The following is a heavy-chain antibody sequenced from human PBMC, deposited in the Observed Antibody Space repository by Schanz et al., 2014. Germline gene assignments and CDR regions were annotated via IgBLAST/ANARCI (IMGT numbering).Heavy chain of an antibody. D-gene: IGHD3-3*01. CDR3: AKDVDHYSGHYLDY. V-gene: IGHV3-30*18. Sequence: SCAASGFNFSSYGMHWVRQSPGKVLEWVAVISDDGSNHYYPDFVKGRFTISRDKSKNTLYLQMNSLRSEDTAVYYGAKDVDHYSGHYLDYWGPGTLVTDSA. CDR1: GFNFSSYG. J-gene: IGHJ4*02. CDR2: ISDDGSNH.